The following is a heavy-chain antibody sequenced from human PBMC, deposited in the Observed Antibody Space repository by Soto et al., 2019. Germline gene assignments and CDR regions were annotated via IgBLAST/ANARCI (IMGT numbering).Heavy chain of an antibody. CDR2: INHSGSS. CDR1: GGSFSGFY. V-gene: IGHV4-34*01. J-gene: IGHJ2*01. Sequence: SETLSRTCAVHGGSFSGFYWTRIRQPPGKRLEWIGEINHSGSSNYNPPLKSRVTMSLDTSRNQFSLSLNSVTAADTAVYFCARMAGPWYFDLWGRGTLVTVSS. CDR3: ARMAGPWYFDL.